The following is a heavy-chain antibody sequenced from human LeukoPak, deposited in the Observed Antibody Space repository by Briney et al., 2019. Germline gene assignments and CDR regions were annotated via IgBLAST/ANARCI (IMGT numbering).Heavy chain of an antibody. V-gene: IGHV5-51*01. CDR3: ASLPRGSSGWDYFDY. CDR1: GNSFTSYW. Sequence: RGESLKISCKASGNSFTSYWIGWVRQMPGKGLEWMGIIYPDDSDTRYSPSFQGQVTTSADKSISTAYLQWSSLKASDTAMYYCASLPRGSSGWDYFDYWGQGTLVTVSS. J-gene: IGHJ4*02. CDR2: IYPDDSDT. D-gene: IGHD6-19*01.